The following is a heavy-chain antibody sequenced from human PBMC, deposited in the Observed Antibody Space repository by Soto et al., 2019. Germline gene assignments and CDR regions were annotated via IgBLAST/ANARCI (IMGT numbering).Heavy chain of an antibody. D-gene: IGHD2-15*01. V-gene: IGHV4-59*11. CDR3: ARGLGYCSSGPCYDLRNGLQN. CDR1: GGFIGTRD. CDR2: IYKNGST. J-gene: IGHJ4*02. Sequence: SETRSLRCSGSGGFIGTRDWSVCRQPPGKGLEWIGYIYKNGSTNYKPSLKSRVTISVDTSKNQFSLKLTSVTAADTAMYYCARGLGYCSSGPCYDLRNGLQNWGQATLVT.